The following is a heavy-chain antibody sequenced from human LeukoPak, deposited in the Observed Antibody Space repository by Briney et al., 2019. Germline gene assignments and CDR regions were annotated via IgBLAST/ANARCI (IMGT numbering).Heavy chain of an antibody. Sequence: KPSQTLSLTCAISGGSVSSHSAAWNWLRQSPSRGLEWLGRTYYRSEWVEDYAVSVKSRISISPDTSKNQFSLQLDSVTPEDTAVYYCARGSSWYDYWRQGTLVTVSS. CDR2: TYYRSEWVE. CDR1: GGSVSSHSAA. CDR3: ARGSSWYDY. J-gene: IGHJ4*02. V-gene: IGHV6-1*01. D-gene: IGHD6-13*01.